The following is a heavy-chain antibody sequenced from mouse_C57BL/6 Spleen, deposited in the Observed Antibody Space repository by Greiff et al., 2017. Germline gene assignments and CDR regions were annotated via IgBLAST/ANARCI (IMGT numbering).Heavy chain of an antibody. Sequence: QVQLQQPGAELVKPGASVKLSCKASGYTFTSYWITWVKQRPGQGLEWIGDIYPGSGSTNYNEKFKSKATLTVDTSSSTAYMQLSSLTSEDSAGYYCVRDYGSSYSDWYFDVWGTGTTVTVSS. V-gene: IGHV1-55*01. J-gene: IGHJ1*03. CDR1: GYTFTSYW. CDR2: IYPGSGST. CDR3: VRDYGSSYSDWYFDV. D-gene: IGHD1-1*01.